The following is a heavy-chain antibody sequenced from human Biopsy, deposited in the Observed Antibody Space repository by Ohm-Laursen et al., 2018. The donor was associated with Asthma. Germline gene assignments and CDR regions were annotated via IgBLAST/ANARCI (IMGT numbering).Heavy chain of an antibody. Sequence: LVSVSCKPLGGTFNTYVIGWARQAPGHGLEWMGGINFVFGTTTYPQKFQDRVTITADDSTSTVYMELSSLRSEGTAVYYCARKAGSCISRTCYSLDFWGQGTLVTVSS. CDR2: INFVFGTT. CDR1: GGTFNTYV. D-gene: IGHD2-2*01. J-gene: IGHJ4*02. V-gene: IGHV1-69*13. CDR3: ARKAGSCISRTCYSLDF.